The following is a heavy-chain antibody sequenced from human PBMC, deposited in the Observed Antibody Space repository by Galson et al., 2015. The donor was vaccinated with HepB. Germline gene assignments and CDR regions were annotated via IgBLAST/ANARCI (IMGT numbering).Heavy chain of an antibody. CDR2: ISDSGSTYI. Sequence: SLRLSCAAPGFTVSSYAMNWVRQAPGKGLEWVSRISDSGSTYIYYADSVKGRFTISRDNSKNSFYLQMNSLRVEDTAVYYCARGGRFDAVDFWGQGTLVTVSS. CDR1: GFTVSSYA. D-gene: IGHD3-9*01. CDR3: ARGGRFDAVDF. V-gene: IGHV3-21*01. J-gene: IGHJ4*02.